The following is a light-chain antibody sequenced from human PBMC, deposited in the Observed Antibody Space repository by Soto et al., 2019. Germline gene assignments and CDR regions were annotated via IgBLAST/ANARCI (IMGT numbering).Light chain of an antibody. CDR2: GAV. CDR3: QQYNNLLSLT. J-gene: IGKJ1*01. V-gene: IGKV3-15*01. Sequence: EVVMTQSPAVLSVSPGETATLSCRASQSINSKLAWYQQKPGQAPRLLIYGAVTRATGIPARFSGSGSTTDFTLTISSRHSEDCAVYYCQQYNNLLSLTFGQGTKVEIK. CDR1: QSINSK.